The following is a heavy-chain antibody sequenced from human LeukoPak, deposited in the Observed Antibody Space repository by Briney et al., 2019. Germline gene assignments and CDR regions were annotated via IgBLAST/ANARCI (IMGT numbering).Heavy chain of an antibody. V-gene: IGHV3-66*02. Sequence: GGSLRLSCAASGFTVSGNYMSWVRQAPGKGLEWVSVIYSGGSTYYADSVKGRFTISRDNSKNTLYLQMNSLRAEDTAVYYCARGYCSSTSCPRGAYWGQGTLVTVSS. CDR3: ARGYCSSTSCPRGAY. CDR1: GFTVSGNY. CDR2: IYSGGST. J-gene: IGHJ4*02. D-gene: IGHD2-2*01.